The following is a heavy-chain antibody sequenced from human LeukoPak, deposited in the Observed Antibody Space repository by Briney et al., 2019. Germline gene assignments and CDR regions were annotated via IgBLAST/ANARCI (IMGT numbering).Heavy chain of an antibody. CDR2: IYSGGNT. CDR3: ARVVGGLIASGD. Sequence: GGSLRLSCAASGFTFSTHATSWVRQAPGKGLEWVSVIYSGGNTYYADSVKGRFTISRDNSKNTLYLQMNSLRAEDTAVYYCARVVGGLIASGDWGQGTLVTVSS. D-gene: IGHD6-13*01. J-gene: IGHJ4*02. V-gene: IGHV3-53*01. CDR1: GFTFSTHA.